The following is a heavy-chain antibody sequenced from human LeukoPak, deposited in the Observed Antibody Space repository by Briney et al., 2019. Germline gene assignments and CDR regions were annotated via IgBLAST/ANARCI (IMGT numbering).Heavy chain of an antibody. CDR3: AKEPPGIAAAGWVFDY. J-gene: IGHJ4*02. CDR1: GFTFSSYA. V-gene: IGHV3-23*01. CDR2: ISGSGGST. Sequence: PGGSLRLSCAASGFTFSSYAMSWVRQAPGKGLEWVSAISGSGGSTYYADSVKGRFTNSRDNSKNTLYLQMNSLRAEDTAVYYCAKEPPGIAAAGWVFDYWGQGTLVTVSS. D-gene: IGHD6-13*01.